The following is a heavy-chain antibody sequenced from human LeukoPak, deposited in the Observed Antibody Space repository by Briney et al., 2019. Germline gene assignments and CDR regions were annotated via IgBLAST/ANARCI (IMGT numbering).Heavy chain of an antibody. CDR1: GYSISSGYY. Sequence: PSETLSLTCTVSGYSISSGYYWGWIRQPPGKGLEWIGSIYHSGSTYYNPSLKSRVTISVDTSKNQFSLKLSSVTAADTAVYYCARDPYEFRQQLVLWFDPWGQGTLVTVSS. V-gene: IGHV4-38-2*02. J-gene: IGHJ5*02. CDR2: IYHSGST. CDR3: ARDPYEFRQQLVLWFDP. D-gene: IGHD6-13*01.